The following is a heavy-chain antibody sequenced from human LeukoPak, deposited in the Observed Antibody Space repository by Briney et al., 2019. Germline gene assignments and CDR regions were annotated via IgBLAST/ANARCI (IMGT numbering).Heavy chain of an antibody. D-gene: IGHD4-17*01. CDR2: ISAYNGNT. CDR1: GGTFSSYA. V-gene: IGHV1-18*01. J-gene: IGHJ4*02. Sequence: ASVKVSCKASGGTFSSYAISWVRQAPGQGLEWMGWISAYNGNTNYAQKLQGRVTMTTDTPTSTAYMELRSLRSDDTAVYYCARDRDYEGEGLGYWGQGTLVTVSS. CDR3: ARDRDYEGEGLGY.